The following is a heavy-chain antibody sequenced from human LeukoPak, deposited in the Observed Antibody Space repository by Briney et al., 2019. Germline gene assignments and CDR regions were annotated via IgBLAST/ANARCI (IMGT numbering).Heavy chain of an antibody. D-gene: IGHD2-21*01. CDR2: ISGSGGST. CDR3: AKGIRRAYCGGDCYSGPLDY. J-gene: IGHJ4*02. V-gene: IGHV3-23*01. Sequence: GGSLRLSCAASGFTFSSYAMSWVRQAPGKGLEWVSAISGSGGSTYYADSVKGRFTISRDNSKNTLYLQMNSLRAEDTAVYYCAKGIRRAYCGGDCYSGPLDYWGQGTLVTVSS. CDR1: GFTFSSYA.